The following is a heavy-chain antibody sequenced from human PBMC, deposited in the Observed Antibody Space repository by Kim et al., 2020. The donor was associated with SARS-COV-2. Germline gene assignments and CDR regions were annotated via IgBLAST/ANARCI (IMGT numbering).Heavy chain of an antibody. CDR1: GGSISSYH. J-gene: IGHJ6*03. CDR2: IYYSGST. D-gene: IGHD5-12*01. Sequence: SETLSLTCTVSGGSISSYHWSWIRQPPGKGLEWIGYIYYSGSTNYNPSLNSRVTISVDTSKNQFSLKLSSVTAADTAVYYCARGDRVATIFHYYYYMDVWGKGTTVTVSS. CDR3: ARGDRVATIFHYYYYMDV. V-gene: IGHV4-59*01.